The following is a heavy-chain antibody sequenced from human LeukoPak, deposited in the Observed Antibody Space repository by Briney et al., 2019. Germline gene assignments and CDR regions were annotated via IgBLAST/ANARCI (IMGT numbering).Heavy chain of an antibody. Sequence: GASVKVSCKASGYTFTSYYMHWVRQAPGQGLEWMGIINPSGGSTSYAQKFQGRVTMTRDTSTSTVYMELSSLRSEDTAVYYCARDGHLAARDHDAFDIWGQGTMVTVSS. J-gene: IGHJ3*02. V-gene: IGHV1-46*01. CDR3: ARDGHLAARDHDAFDI. CDR2: INPSGGST. CDR1: GYTFTSYY. D-gene: IGHD6-6*01.